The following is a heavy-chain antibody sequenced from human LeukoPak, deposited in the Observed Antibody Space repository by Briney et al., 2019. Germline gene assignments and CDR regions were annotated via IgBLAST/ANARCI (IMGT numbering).Heavy chain of an antibody. Sequence: PGGSLRLSCAASGFTFSSYVMSWVRQAPGKGLEWVSSISSSSSYIYYADSVKGRFTISRDNAKNSLYLQMNSLRAEDTAVYYCARDFRGSYYFYYFDYWGQGTLVTVSS. J-gene: IGHJ4*02. CDR2: ISSSSSYI. V-gene: IGHV3-21*01. CDR1: GFTFSSYV. CDR3: ARDFRGSYYFYYFDY. D-gene: IGHD1-26*01.